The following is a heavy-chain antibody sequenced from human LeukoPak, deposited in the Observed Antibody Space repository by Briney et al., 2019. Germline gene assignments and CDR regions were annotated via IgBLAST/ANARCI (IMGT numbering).Heavy chain of an antibody. Sequence: GGSVRLSCAASGFTFSSYWMHWVRQAPGKGLVWVSGILCEGSRAPYADSVKGRFTISRDNAKNTLYLQMNSLRAEDTAVYYCARDLIIWGQSTRLTVSS. V-gene: IGHV3-74*01. J-gene: IGHJ1*01. CDR3: ARDLII. CDR2: ILCEGSRA. CDR1: GFTFSSYW. D-gene: IGHD2/OR15-2a*01.